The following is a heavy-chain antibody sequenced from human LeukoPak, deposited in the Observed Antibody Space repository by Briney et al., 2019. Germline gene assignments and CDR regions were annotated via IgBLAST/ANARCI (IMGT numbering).Heavy chain of an antibody. J-gene: IGHJ4*02. CDR3: AGPMGYRN. D-gene: IGHD5-18*01. CDR1: GGTCCSYA. Sequence: GSSVKISCKASGGTCCSYAISWVRHAPGQGLEWRVGIIPIFGTANYAHQFQDRVTITADESTSTAWRGLSSLGSEEKAVYYGAGPMGYRNWGQGTGVTVTS. CDR2: IIPIFGTA. V-gene: IGHV1-69*01.